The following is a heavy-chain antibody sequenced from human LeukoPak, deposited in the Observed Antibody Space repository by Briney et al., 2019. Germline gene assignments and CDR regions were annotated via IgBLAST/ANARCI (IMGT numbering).Heavy chain of an antibody. D-gene: IGHD4-17*01. J-gene: IGHJ4*02. CDR2: ISASGGTT. Sequence: PGGSLRLSCAPSGFTFSSYVMSWVRQAPGKGLEWVSGISASGGTTYYADSVKGRFTISRDNSKNTLYLEMNGLRAEDTAVYYCAKDGDQITVTKLDYWGQGTLVTVSS. V-gene: IGHV3-23*01. CDR3: AKDGDQITVTKLDY. CDR1: GFTFSSYV.